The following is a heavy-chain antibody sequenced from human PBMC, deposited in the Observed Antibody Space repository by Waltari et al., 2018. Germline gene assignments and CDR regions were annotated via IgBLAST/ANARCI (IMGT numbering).Heavy chain of an antibody. CDR2: ILPILGIA. V-gene: IGHV1-69*04. Sequence: QVQLVQSGAEVKKPGSSVKVSCKASGGTFSSYAISWVRQAPGQGLEWMGGILPILGIANYAQNFQGRVPITADESTSTAYMELSSLRSEDTAVYYCARGSVLPLPGSYYYYYMDVWGKGTTVTVSS. D-gene: IGHD1-26*01. CDR1: GGTFSSYA. J-gene: IGHJ6*03. CDR3: ARGSVLPLPGSYYYYYMDV.